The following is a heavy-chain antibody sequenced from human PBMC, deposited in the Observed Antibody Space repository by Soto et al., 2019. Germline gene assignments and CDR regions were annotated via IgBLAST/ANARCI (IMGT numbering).Heavy chain of an antibody. D-gene: IGHD4-17*01. Sequence: ESGGGVVQPGRSLRLSCAASGFTFSSYAMHWVRQAPGKGLEWVAVISYDGSNKYYADSVKGRFTISRDNSKNTLYLQMKSLRAEDTAVYYCARGDDYGDRKADWGQGPLVTVSS. CDR3: ARGDDYGDRKAD. V-gene: IGHV3-30-3*01. CDR2: ISYDGSNK. J-gene: IGHJ4*02. CDR1: GFTFSSYA.